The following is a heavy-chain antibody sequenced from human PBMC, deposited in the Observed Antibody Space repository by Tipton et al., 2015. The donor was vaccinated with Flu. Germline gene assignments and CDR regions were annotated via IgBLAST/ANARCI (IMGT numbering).Heavy chain of an antibody. Sequence: LRLSCTVSGGSVSSGGYYWSWVRQPAGKGLEWIGRIYSSGSPNYNPSLNSRVTVSIDTSKNHFSLSLTSVTVADTAVYYCARGLTHYGDYASWGQGTLVTVSS. J-gene: IGHJ4*02. CDR3: ARGLTHYGDYAS. V-gene: IGHV4-61*02. CDR2: IYSSGSP. CDR1: GGSVSSGGYY. D-gene: IGHD4-17*01.